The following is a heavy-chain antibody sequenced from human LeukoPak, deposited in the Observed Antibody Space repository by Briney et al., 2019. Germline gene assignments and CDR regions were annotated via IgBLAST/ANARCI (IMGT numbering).Heavy chain of an antibody. CDR1: GFSFTSYW. J-gene: IGHJ5*02. Sequence: GESLKISCKGSGFSFTSYWIGWVRQMPGKGLEWRVGIYPGDCDTRYSPSFQGQVTISADKSISPAYLQWSSLTASDPAMYYCARCVVVVPAATARWFAPWGQGTLVTVSS. V-gene: IGHV5-51*06. CDR3: ARCVVVVPAATARWFAP. D-gene: IGHD2-2*01. CDR2: IYPGDCDT.